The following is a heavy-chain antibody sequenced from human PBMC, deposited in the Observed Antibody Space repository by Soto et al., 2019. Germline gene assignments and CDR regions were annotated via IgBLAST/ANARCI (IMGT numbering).Heavy chain of an antibody. CDR2: ISAYNGNT. V-gene: IGHV1-18*01. CDR3: ASYHRNSYYYGMDV. CDR1: GYTFTSYG. D-gene: IGHD3-16*02. J-gene: IGHJ6*02. Sequence: QVQLVQSGAAVKKPGASVKVSCKASGYTFTSYGFSWVRQAPGQGLEWMGWISAYNGNTNYAQKLQGRVTMTTDTSTSTAYMELRSLRSDDTAVYYCASYHRNSYYYGMDVWGQGTTVTVSS.